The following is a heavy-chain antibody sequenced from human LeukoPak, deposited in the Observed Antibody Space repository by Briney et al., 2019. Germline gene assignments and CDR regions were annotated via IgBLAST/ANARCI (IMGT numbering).Heavy chain of an antibody. Sequence: SETLSLTCAVYGGSFRGYYWSWIRQPPGKGLEWIGEINHSGSTNYNPSLKSRVTISVDTSKNQFSLKLSSVTAADTAVYYCARGGRYFDSYFDYWGQGTLVTVSS. CDR3: ARGGRYFDSYFDY. J-gene: IGHJ4*02. D-gene: IGHD3-9*01. CDR2: INHSGST. V-gene: IGHV4-34*01. CDR1: GGSFRGYY.